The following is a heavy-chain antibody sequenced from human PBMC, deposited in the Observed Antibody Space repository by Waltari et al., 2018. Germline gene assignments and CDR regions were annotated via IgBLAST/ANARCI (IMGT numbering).Heavy chain of an antibody. Sequence: QVQLQESGPGLVKPSETLSLTCTVSGGSISSYYWSWIRQPAGKGLEWIGRIYTSGSTNYNPSLKSRVTMSVDTSKNQFSLKLSSVTAADTAVYYCARDGYYDFWSGYLGNWFDPWGQGTLVTVSS. V-gene: IGHV4-4*07. CDR3: ARDGYYDFWSGYLGNWFDP. J-gene: IGHJ5*02. CDR2: IYTSGST. CDR1: GGSISSYY. D-gene: IGHD3-3*01.